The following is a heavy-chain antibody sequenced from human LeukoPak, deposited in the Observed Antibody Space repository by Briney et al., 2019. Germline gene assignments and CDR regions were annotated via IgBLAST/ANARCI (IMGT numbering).Heavy chain of an antibody. J-gene: IGHJ1*01. CDR1: GFTFSDYY. D-gene: IGHD3-3*01. V-gene: IGHV3-11*04. CDR3: ARDRGLWSGYSSYSEYFQH. CDR2: ISSSGSTI. Sequence: PGGPLRLSCAASGFTFSDYYMSWLRQAPGKGLEWVSYISSSGSTIYYADSVKGRFTISRDNAKNSLYLQMNSLRAEDTAVYYCARDRGLWSGYSSYSEYFQHWGQGTLVTVSS.